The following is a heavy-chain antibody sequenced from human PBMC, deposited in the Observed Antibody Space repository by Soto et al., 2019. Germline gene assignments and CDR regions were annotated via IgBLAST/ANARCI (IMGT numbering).Heavy chain of an antibody. Sequence: QLQLQESGAGLVKPSQTLSLTCAVSGGSISSGGYSWSWIRQPPGKGLEWIGYIYHSGSTYYNPSLKSRVTISVDRSKNQFSLKLSSVNAADTAVYYCAREFASSSSYYFAYWGQGTLVTVSS. CDR1: GGSISSGGYS. J-gene: IGHJ4*02. CDR3: AREFASSSSYYFAY. V-gene: IGHV4-30-2*01. D-gene: IGHD6-6*01. CDR2: IYHSGST.